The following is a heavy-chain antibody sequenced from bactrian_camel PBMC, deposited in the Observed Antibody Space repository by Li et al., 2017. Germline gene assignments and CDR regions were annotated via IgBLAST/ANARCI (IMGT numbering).Heavy chain of an antibody. CDR3: AAIAGGVGWFGEFNY. CDR1: GFTFSWSG. Sequence: HVQLVESGGGLVEPGGSLMLSCAGSGFTFSWSGMSWVRQAPGKGLEWVASIYGDGSRSVYVDSVKGRFTISRDNAKNTLYLQMNSLKPEDTAVYFCAAIAGGVGWFGEFNYWGQGTQVTVS. D-gene: IGHD1*01. J-gene: IGHJ4*01. CDR2: IYGDGSRS. V-gene: IGHV3S7*01.